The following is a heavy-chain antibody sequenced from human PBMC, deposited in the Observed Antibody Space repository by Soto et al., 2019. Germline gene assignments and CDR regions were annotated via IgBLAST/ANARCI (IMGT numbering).Heavy chain of an antibody. D-gene: IGHD2-2*01. Sequence: SETLSLTCTVSGGSISSYYWGWIRQPPGKGLEWIGYIYYSGSTNYNPSLKSRVTISVDTSKNQFSLKLSSVTAAGTAVYYCAGVVPAAMGWFDPWGQGALVTVSS. J-gene: IGHJ5*02. CDR1: GGSISSYY. CDR2: IYYSGST. V-gene: IGHV4-59*01. CDR3: AGVVPAAMGWFDP.